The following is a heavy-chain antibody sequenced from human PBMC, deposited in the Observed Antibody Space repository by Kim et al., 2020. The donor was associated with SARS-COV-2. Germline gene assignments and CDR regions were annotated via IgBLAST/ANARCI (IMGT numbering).Heavy chain of an antibody. J-gene: IGHJ6*01. CDR2: VYHRGST. CDR3: ARGPYYYDSRGYYY. V-gene: IGHV4-31*03. D-gene: IGHD3-22*01. Sequence: SETLSLTCTVSGGSVSSGGYYWTWIRQHPGKGLEWLGYVYHRGSTYYNPSLKSRATTSVDTSKNQFSLKLSSVTAADTAVYYCARGPYYYDSRGYYY. CDR1: GGSVSSGGYY.